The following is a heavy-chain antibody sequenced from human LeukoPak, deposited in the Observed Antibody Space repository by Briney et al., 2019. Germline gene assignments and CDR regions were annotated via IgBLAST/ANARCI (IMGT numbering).Heavy chain of an antibody. CDR2: IIPIFGTA. CDR3: ARANYGSGTRWSDP. J-gene: IGHJ5*02. CDR1: GGTFSSYA. V-gene: IGHV1-69*13. D-gene: IGHD3-10*01. Sequence: GASVKVPCKASGGTFSSYAISWVRQAPGQGLEWMGGIIPIFGTANYAQKFQGRVTITADESTSTAYMELSSLRSEDTAVYYCARANYGSGTRWSDPWGQGTLVIVSS.